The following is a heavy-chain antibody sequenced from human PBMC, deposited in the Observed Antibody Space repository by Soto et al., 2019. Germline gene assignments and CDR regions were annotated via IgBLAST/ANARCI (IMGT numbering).Heavy chain of an antibody. CDR3: AMFRGSYGMDV. Sequence: QVQLVQSGAEVKKPGSSVKVSCKASGGTFSSYTISWVRQAPGQGLEWMGRIIPILGIANCAQKFQGRVTITADKDTSTAYMALSSLCSEDTAVYYCAMFRGSYGMDVGGQGTAVTVTS. CDR2: IIPILGIA. V-gene: IGHV1-69*02. D-gene: IGHD3-10*01. CDR1: GGTFSSYT. J-gene: IGHJ6*02.